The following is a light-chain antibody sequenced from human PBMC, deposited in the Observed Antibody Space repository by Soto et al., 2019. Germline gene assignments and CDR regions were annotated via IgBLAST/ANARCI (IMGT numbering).Light chain of an antibody. Sequence: DIQMTQSPSSLSASVGDRVTITCRASQGIAKSLAWYQQKPGKAPKLRIYSASTLQSGVPSRFSGSGSGTDFTLTISSLQPEDVATYYCQKYNSAPWTFGQGTKVEIK. CDR1: QGIAKS. CDR3: QKYNSAPWT. V-gene: IGKV1-27*01. CDR2: SAS. J-gene: IGKJ1*01.